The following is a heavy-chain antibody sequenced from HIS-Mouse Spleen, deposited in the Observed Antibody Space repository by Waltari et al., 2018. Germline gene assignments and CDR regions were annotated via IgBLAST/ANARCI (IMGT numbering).Heavy chain of an antibody. CDR2: IYTSGRT. CDR1: GGSISSYY. V-gene: IGHV4-4*07. CDR3: ARDFHDFWSGYYGGDKKHDAFDI. Sequence: QVQLQESGPGLVKPSETLSLTCTVSGGSISSYYWSWIRQPAGKGLEWIGGIYTSGRTHYNPSLKGRVTMSVDTSKNQFSLKLSSGTAADTAVYYCARDFHDFWSGYYGGDKKHDAFDIWGQGTMVTVSS. D-gene: IGHD3-3*01. J-gene: IGHJ3*02.